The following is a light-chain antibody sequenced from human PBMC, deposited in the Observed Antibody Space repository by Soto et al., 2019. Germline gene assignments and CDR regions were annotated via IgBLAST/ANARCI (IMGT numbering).Light chain of an antibody. J-gene: IGLJ2*01. CDR3: QTWGTGTVV. CDR2: LNSDGSH. CDR1: SGHSSYA. Sequence: QSVLTQSPSASASLGASVKLTCTLSSGHSSYAIAWHQQQPEKGPRYLMKLNSDGSHSKGDGIPDRFSGSSSGAERYLTISRLQCEDEADYYCQTWGTGTVVFGGGTKLTVL. V-gene: IGLV4-69*01.